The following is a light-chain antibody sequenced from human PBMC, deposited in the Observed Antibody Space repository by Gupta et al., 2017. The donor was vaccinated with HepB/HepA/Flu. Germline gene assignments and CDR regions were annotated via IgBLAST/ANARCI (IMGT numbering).Light chain of an antibody. J-gene: IGKJ2*01. CDR2: GAS. CDR3: QQDSTSPFT. CDR1: QSVSSNY. Sequence: EIVLTQSSGTLSLSSGERAALSCRASQSVSSNYLAWYQQKPGQAPRLLIYGASSRATGIPDRFSGSGSGTDFTLTISRLEPEDFAVYYCQQDSTSPFTFGQGTKLEIK. V-gene: IGKV3-20*01.